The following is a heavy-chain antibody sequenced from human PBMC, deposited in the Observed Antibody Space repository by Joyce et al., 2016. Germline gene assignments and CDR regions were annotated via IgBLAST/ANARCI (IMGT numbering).Heavy chain of an antibody. CDR2: MNPNCGNT. CDR1: GYTFTSYN. CDR3: VGQLDV. D-gene: IGHD3-10*01. Sequence: QVQLVQSGAEVKKPGASVKVSCKASGYTFTSYNSNRVRQATGQGVEWMGWMNPNCGNTGYAQKVQGRLTMTRNTSISTVYMELNSLRSEDTAVYYCVGQLDVWGQGTTVTVSS. J-gene: IGHJ6*02. V-gene: IGHV1-8*01.